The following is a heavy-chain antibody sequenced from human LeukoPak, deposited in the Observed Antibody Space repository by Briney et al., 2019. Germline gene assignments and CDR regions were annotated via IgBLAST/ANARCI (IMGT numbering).Heavy chain of an antibody. V-gene: IGHV4-59*01. D-gene: IGHD5-24*01. CDR2: IYYSGST. J-gene: IGHJ4*02. CDR1: GGSISSYY. Sequence: SETLSLTCTVSGGSISSYYWSWIRQPPRKGLEWIGYIYYSGSTNYNPSLKSRVTISVDTSKNQFSLKLSSVTAADTAVYYCAREDPDDYFDYWGQGTLVTVSS. CDR3: AREDPDDYFDY.